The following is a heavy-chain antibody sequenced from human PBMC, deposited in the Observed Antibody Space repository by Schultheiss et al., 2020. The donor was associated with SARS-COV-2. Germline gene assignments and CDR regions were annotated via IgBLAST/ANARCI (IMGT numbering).Heavy chain of an antibody. CDR2: ISSSGSTI. CDR3: ARGGKFFYGDYVGGMDV. D-gene: IGHD4-17*01. CDR1: RFTFSSYE. V-gene: IGHV3-48*03. J-gene: IGHJ6*02. Sequence: GESLKISCAASRFTFSSYEMNWVRQAPGKGLEWVSYISSSGSTIYYADSVKGRFTISRDNAKNSLYLQMNSLRAEDTAVYYCARGGKFFYGDYVGGMDVWGQGTTVTVSS.